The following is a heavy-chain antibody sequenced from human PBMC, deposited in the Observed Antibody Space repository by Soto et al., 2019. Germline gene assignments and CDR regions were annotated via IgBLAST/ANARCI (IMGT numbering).Heavy chain of an antibody. Sequence: EVQLLESGGALVRPGGSLRLSCEGSGFPFSNYVMSWVRQAPGTGLKWVSSISGTGLSTYFADSVKGRFTVSRDNSKNTLYLQMNSLRAEDTAVYFCAKFLSPGVAVAGAAEANWGRGTLVTVSS. CDR3: AKFLSPGVAVAGAAEAN. D-gene: IGHD6-19*01. CDR1: GFPFSNYV. V-gene: IGHV3-23*01. J-gene: IGHJ4*02. CDR2: ISGTGLST.